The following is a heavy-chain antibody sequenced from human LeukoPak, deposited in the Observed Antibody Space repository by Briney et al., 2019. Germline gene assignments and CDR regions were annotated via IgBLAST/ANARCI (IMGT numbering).Heavy chain of an antibody. J-gene: IGHJ4*02. V-gene: IGHV3-21*01. Sequence: GGSLRLSCAASGFTFSSYSMNWVRQAPGKGLEWVSSISSSSSYICYADSVKGRFTISRDNAKNSLYLQMNSLRAEDTAVYYCARELAAAGPMGPFDYWGQGTLVTVSS. CDR2: ISSSSSYI. CDR1: GFTFSSYS. D-gene: IGHD6-13*01. CDR3: ARELAAAGPMGPFDY.